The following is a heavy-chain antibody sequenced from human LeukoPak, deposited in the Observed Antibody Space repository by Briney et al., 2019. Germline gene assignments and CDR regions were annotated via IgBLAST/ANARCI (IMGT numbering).Heavy chain of an antibody. V-gene: IGHV1-2*02. CDR1: GYTFTGYY. CDR3: ARDLPRAVVPAATEG. Sequence: ASVKVSCKASGYTFTGYYIHWVRQAPGQGHEWMGWINPNSGGTNYAQKFQGRVTMTRDTSISTAYMELSRLRSDDTAVYYCARDLPRAVVPAATEGWGQGTLVTVSS. D-gene: IGHD2-2*01. J-gene: IGHJ4*02. CDR2: INPNSGGT.